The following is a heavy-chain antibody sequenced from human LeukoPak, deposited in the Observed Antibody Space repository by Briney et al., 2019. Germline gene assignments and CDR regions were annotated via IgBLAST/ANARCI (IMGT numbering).Heavy chain of an antibody. CDR3: ARRLPYDYVWGSYRYDDAFDI. CDR2: IYYSGST. V-gene: IGHV4-39*01. Sequence: SETLSLTCTVSGGSISSSSYYWGWIRQPPGKGLEWIGSIYYSGSTYYNPSLKSRVTISVDTSKNQFSLKLSSVTAADTAVYYCARRLPYDYVWGSYRYDDAFDIWGQGTMVTVSS. CDR1: GGSISSSSYY. D-gene: IGHD3-16*02. J-gene: IGHJ3*02.